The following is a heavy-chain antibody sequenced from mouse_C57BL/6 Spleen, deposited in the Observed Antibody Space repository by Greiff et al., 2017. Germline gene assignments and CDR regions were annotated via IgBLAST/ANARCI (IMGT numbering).Heavy chain of an antibody. CDR3: ARSGTTGYFDV. Sequence: QVQLKESGAELARPGASVKLSCKASGYTFTSYGISWVKQRTGQGLEWIGEIYPRSGNTYYNEKFKGKATLTADKSSSTAYMELRSLTSEDSAVYFCARSGTTGYFDVWGTGTTVTVSS. J-gene: IGHJ1*03. D-gene: IGHD1-1*01. V-gene: IGHV1-81*01. CDR2: IYPRSGNT. CDR1: GYTFTSYG.